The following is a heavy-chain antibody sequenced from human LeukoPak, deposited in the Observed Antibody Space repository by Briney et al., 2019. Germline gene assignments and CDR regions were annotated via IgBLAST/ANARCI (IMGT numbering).Heavy chain of an antibody. CDR2: IKHRGST. CDR3: ASTYYYCSGQNWFNP. CDR1: GGSFSGYY. J-gene: IGHJ5*02. D-gene: IGHD3-10*01. Sequence: SETLSLTCAVYGGSFSGYYWSWIRHPPGKGLEWIGEIKHRGSTNYNPSLKSRFTISVDTSKNQFSLKLSSVTAADTAVYYCASTYYYCSGQNWFNPGGQGTLVTVSS. V-gene: IGHV4-34*01.